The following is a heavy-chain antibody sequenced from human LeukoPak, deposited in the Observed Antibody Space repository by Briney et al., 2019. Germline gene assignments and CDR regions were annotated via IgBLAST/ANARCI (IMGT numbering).Heavy chain of an antibody. J-gene: IGHJ5*02. CDR3: ARLTPGKNWFDP. V-gene: IGHV4-59*01. D-gene: IGHD3-10*01. CDR2: IYYSGST. CDR1: GGSISSYY. Sequence: KPSETLSLTCTVSGGSISSYYWSWIRQPPGKGLEWIGYIYYSGSTNYNPSLKSRVTISVDTSKNQFSLKLSSVTAADTAVYYCARLTPGKNWFDPWGHGTLVTVS.